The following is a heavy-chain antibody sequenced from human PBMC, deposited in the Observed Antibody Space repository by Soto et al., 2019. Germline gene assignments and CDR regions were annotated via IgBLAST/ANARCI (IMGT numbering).Heavy chain of an antibody. Sequence: EVQLLESGGGWEQPGESLRLSCAASGFTFSSYAMSWVRQAPGKGLEWVSNINPSGVNTFYADSVKGRFTISRDNSQNTVFLEMNGLRAEDTALYYCVKGRGDPHYFDYWGQGTVVTVSS. CDR2: INPSGVNT. CDR3: VKGRGDPHYFDY. J-gene: IGHJ4*02. CDR1: GFTFSSYA. V-gene: IGHV3-23*01. D-gene: IGHD3-16*01.